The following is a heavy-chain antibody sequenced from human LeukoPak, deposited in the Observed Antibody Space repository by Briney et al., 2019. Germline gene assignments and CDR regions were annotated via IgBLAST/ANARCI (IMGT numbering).Heavy chain of an antibody. V-gene: IGHV1-2*06. Sequence: GASVKVSCKSSGYTFSGYYMHWVRQAPGHGLEWMGRINPNSGGTNYVQKFQGRVTMTRDTSITTAYMELSRLRSDDTAVYYCARGYYDSSGYYSIDYWGQGTLVTVSS. CDR3: ARGYYDSSGYYSIDY. CDR2: INPNSGGT. J-gene: IGHJ4*02. CDR1: GYTFSGYY. D-gene: IGHD3-22*01.